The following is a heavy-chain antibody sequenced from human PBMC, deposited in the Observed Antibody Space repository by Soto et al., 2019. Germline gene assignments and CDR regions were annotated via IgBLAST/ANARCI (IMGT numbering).Heavy chain of an antibody. CDR1: GGSIRSYG. CDR2: IYNSGST. CDR3: ARGSTGYSSSWYRY. J-gene: IGHJ4*02. Sequence: PSETQCLTCTVSGGSIRSYGWSWIRQPPGKGLEWIGYIYNSGSTNYNPSLKSRVTISVDTSKNQFSLKLSSVTAADTAVYYCARGSTGYSSSWYRYWGQGTLVTVSS. V-gene: IGHV4-59*08. D-gene: IGHD6-13*01.